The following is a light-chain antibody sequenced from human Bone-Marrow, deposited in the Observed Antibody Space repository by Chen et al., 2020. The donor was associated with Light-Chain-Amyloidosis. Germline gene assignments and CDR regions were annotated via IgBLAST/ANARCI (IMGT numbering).Light chain of an antibody. J-gene: IGLJ3*02. CDR3: QVWDRSTDRPV. Sequence: SYVLTQPSSVSVAPGQTATLAWGGNNIGSTSVHWYQQTPGQAPLLVVYDDSDRPSGIPERLSGSNSGNTATLNISRVEAGDEADYYCQVWDRSTDRPVFGGGTKLTVL. CDR1: NIGSTS. CDR2: DDS. V-gene: IGLV3-21*02.